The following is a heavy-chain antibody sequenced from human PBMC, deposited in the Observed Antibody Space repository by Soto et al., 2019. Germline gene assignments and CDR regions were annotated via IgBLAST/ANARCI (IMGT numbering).Heavy chain of an antibody. D-gene: IGHD2-15*01. Sequence: GGSLRLSCAASGFTFSNYGMNWVRQAPGKGLEWVSTISGSGGSTYYADSVKGRFTISRDNSKNTLYLQMNSLRAEDTAVYYCAKDCSGGSCYFDSWGQGTLVTVSS. CDR1: GFTFSNYG. V-gene: IGHV3-23*01. J-gene: IGHJ4*02. CDR3: AKDCSGGSCYFDS. CDR2: ISGSGGST.